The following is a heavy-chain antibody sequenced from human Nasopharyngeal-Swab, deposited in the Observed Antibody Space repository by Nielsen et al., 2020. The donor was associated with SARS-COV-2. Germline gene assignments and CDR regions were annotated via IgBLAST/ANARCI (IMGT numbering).Heavy chain of an antibody. CDR3: ATGSIAVAGTYWFDP. CDR1: GYTLTELS. V-gene: IGHV1-69*10. CDR2: IIPILGIA. J-gene: IGHJ5*02. D-gene: IGHD6-19*01. Sequence: SVKVSCKVSGYTLTELSMHWVRQAPGQGLEWMGGIIPILGIANYAQKFQGRVTITADKSTSTAYMELSSLRSEDTAVYYCATGSIAVAGTYWFDPWGQGTLVTVSS.